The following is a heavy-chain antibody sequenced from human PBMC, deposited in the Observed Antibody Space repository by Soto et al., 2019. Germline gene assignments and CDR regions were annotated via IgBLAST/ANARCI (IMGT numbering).Heavy chain of an antibody. CDR1: VGSISSSY. Sequence: SEPLSLTCTVSVGSISSSYWRWIRQPPVKGVEWIGYIHQSGSTIYNPSLKSRVTISVDKSKSQFSLKLNSVTAADTAVYYCATRRDGYPYLDSWGLGTLVTVSS. CDR3: ATRRDGYPYLDS. J-gene: IGHJ4*02. D-gene: IGHD5-12*01. CDR2: IHQSGST. V-gene: IGHV4-59*12.